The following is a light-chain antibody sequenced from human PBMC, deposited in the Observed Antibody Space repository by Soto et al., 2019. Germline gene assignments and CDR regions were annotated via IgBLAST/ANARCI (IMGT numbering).Light chain of an antibody. CDR2: GAS. J-gene: IGKJ2*01. CDR3: QQYANTPRT. Sequence: EIVLTQSPGTLSLSPGEGATLSCRASQSISSNYLAWYHQKPGQAPRLLIYGASSRATGIPDRFSGSESGTDFTLTISRLEPEDFAVYYCQQYANTPRTFGRGTKLEIK. CDR1: QSISSNY. V-gene: IGKV3-20*01.